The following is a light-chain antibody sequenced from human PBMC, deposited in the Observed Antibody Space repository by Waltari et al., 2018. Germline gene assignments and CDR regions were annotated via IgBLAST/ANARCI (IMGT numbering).Light chain of an antibody. CDR3: SSYVASRIV. CDR1: TNDIGSYDY. V-gene: IGLV2-8*01. Sequence: QSALTQPPSASGSPGQSVTLSCTGTTNDIGSYDYVSWYQHHQGKAPQLSIYEVSNRPSVVSKRFSGSKSGSTASLTVSALQVEDEAIYYCSSYVASRIVFGGGTRLTVL. J-gene: IGLJ2*01. CDR2: EVS.